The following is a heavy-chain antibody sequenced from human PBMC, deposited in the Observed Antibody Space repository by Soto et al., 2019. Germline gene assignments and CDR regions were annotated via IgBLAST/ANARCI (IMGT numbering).Heavy chain of an antibody. J-gene: IGHJ2*01. CDR2: IWYDGSEQ. CDR1: GFSFSQTA. CDR3: AKDWGTTGDDLLKGFLDV. Sequence: QVQLVESGGGVAQPGRSLRLSCTASGFSFSQTAIHWVRQTPDKGLEWVAIIWYDGSEQYYADSVKGRFTISRDNSKNTVYLQMNSLRVDDTSVYYCAKDWGTTGDDLLKGFLDVWGRGTQVTVSS. V-gene: IGHV3-33*06. D-gene: IGHD7-27*01.